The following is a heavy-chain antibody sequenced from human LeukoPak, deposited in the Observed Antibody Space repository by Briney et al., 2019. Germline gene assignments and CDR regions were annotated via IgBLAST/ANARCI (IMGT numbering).Heavy chain of an antibody. CDR3: ARDSGSGRPYYFDS. Sequence: GGSLRLSCAASRFPFSSYTMNWVRQAPAKGLEWVSSISSSSYIYYADSVKGRFTISRDNAKNSLYLQMNSLRAEDTAVYYCARDSGSGRPYYFDSWGQGTLVTVSS. V-gene: IGHV3-21*01. J-gene: IGHJ4*02. D-gene: IGHD3-10*01. CDR1: RFPFSSYT. CDR2: ISSSSYI.